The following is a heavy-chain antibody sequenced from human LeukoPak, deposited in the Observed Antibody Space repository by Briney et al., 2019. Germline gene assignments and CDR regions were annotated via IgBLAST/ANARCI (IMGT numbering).Heavy chain of an antibody. Sequence: SVKVSCKASGGTLSSYAISWVRQAPGQGLDWMGGIIPIFGTANYAQNFQGRVTITADKSMSTAYMELSSLRSEDTAVYYCARRPYYYGSGSYEGALDIWGQGTMVIVSS. D-gene: IGHD3-10*01. CDR3: ARRPYYYGSGSYEGALDI. CDR2: IIPIFGTA. CDR1: GGTLSSYA. J-gene: IGHJ3*02. V-gene: IGHV1-69*06.